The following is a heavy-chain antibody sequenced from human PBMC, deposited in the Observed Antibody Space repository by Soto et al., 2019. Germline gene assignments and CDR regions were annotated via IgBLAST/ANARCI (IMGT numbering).Heavy chain of an antibody. Sequence: QVQLVESGGGVVQPGRSLRLSCAASGFTFSSYGMHWVRQAPGKGLEWVAVIWYDGSNKYYADSVKGRFTISRDNSKNPLYLQMNSLRAEDTAVYYCAREKYDSSGYYYVDYWGQGTLVTVSS. CDR3: AREKYDSSGYYYVDY. J-gene: IGHJ4*02. CDR1: GFTFSSYG. CDR2: IWYDGSNK. V-gene: IGHV3-33*01. D-gene: IGHD3-22*01.